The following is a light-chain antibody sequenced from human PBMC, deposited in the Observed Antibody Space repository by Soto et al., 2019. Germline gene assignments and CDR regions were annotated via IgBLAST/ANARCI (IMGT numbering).Light chain of an antibody. CDR3: QQYGGSTRP. V-gene: IGKV3-20*01. J-gene: IGKJ1*01. CDR1: QSVTTQ. Sequence: LKKSPGALSLYTGERATLSCRASQSVTTQLAWYQQKPGQAPRLIIHGASSRATGVPDRITGSGSGTDFTLSISRLEPEDFAVYYCQQYGGSTRPFGHGA. CDR2: GAS.